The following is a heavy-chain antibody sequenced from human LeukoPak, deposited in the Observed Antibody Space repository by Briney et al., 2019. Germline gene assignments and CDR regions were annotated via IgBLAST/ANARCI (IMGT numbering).Heavy chain of an antibody. CDR1: GGSISSSNW. CDR3: ARRTYYHGSGSNNYPRSS. V-gene: IGHV4-4*02. J-gene: IGHJ5*02. CDR2: IYHSGST. D-gene: IGHD3-10*01. Sequence: SGTLSLTCAVSGGSISSSNWWSWVRQPPGKGLEWIGEIYHSGSTNYNPSLKSRVTISVDKSKNQFSLKLSSVTAADTAVYYCARRTYYHGSGSNNYPRSSWGQGTLVTVSS.